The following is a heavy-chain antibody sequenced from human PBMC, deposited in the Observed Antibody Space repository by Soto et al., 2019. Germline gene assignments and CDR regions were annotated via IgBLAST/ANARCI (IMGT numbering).Heavy chain of an antibody. CDR2: ISYDGSNK. CDR3: ARGKATAIGYYYYCMDV. CDR1: GFTFSSYS. D-gene: IGHD5-18*01. J-gene: IGHJ6*02. V-gene: IGHV3-30*06. Sequence: GGSLRCSCSASGFTFSSYSIHWVCEAPGKKLGWVAIISYDGSNKYYADSVKGRFTISRDNSKNTLYVQMNSLRAEDTAVYFCARGKATAIGYYYYCMDVWGQGTTVTVSS.